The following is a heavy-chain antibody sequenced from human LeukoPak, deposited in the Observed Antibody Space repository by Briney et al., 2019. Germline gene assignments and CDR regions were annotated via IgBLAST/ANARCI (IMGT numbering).Heavy chain of an antibody. J-gene: IGHJ4*02. CDR2: ISSSSSYI. D-gene: IGHD1-26*01. V-gene: IGHV3-21*01. Sequence: GGSLRLSCAASGFTFSSYSMNWVRQAPGKGLEWVSSISSSSSYIYYADSVKGRFTIPRDNAKNSLYLQMNSLRAEDTAVYYCAFGPVWGELPDYWGQGTLVTVSS. CDR1: GFTFSSYS. CDR3: AFGPVWGELPDY.